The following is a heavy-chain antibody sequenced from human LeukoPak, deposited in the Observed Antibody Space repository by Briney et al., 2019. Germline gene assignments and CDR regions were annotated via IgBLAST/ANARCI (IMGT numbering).Heavy chain of an antibody. V-gene: IGHV3-21*01. CDR1: GFTFGDYA. CDR2: ISRRSRHV. D-gene: IGHD1-1*01. Sequence: PGRSLRLSCTTSGFTFGDYAMSWVRQAPGKGLEWVSSISRRSRHVYYAGSVKGRFTISRDNAKNSLYLQMNSLRAEDMAVYFCVRDLMGSGSTTAYLHHWGQGTLVTVSS. J-gene: IGHJ1*01. CDR3: VRDLMGSGSTTAYLHH.